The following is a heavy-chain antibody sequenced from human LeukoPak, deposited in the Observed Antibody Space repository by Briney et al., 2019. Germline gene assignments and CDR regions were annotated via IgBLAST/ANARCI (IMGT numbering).Heavy chain of an antibody. D-gene: IGHD4-17*01. V-gene: IGHV4-59*08. J-gene: IGHJ4*02. CDR3: SRQGDYGDYVFAY. CDR2: IYYTGST. Sequence: KSSETLSLTCTVSGDSISTYYWSWIRQSPGKGLEWIGFIYYTGSTTYNPSLKSRVTLSLDTSMNQFSLHLSSVTAADTAVYYCSRQGDYGDYVFAYWGERTLVTVSS. CDR1: GDSISTYY.